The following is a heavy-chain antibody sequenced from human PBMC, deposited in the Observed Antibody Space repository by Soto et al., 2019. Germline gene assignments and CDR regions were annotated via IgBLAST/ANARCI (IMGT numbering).Heavy chain of an antibody. CDR3: ERDFPAGATYSGHSYYAMAV. J-gene: IGHJ6*02. CDR1: GFTFSTYG. CDR2: IRYDGSNQ. D-gene: IGHD1-26*01. Sequence: WGSLRLSFAASGFTFSTYGMHWVRQAPGKGLEWVSGIRYDGSNQYYGYSVKVQFTISRDNSKKTLYMQMDSLRADDTDVYYCERDFPAGATYSGHSYYAMAVWGQGTTCTV. V-gene: IGHV3-33*01.